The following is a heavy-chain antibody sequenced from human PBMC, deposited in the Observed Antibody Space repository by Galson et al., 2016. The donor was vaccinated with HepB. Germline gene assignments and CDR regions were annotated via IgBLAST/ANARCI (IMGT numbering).Heavy chain of an antibody. CDR3: ARLGYCSGSSCFFRDYYDGMDV. CDR1: GYTFTAYY. D-gene: IGHD2-2*01. Sequence: SVKVSCKASGYTFTAYYIHWVRQAPGQGLEWMGWIDPNSGGTDYAQRFQGRVTMTRDTSISTAYMDLSRLRSDDTAVYYCARLGYCSGSSCFFRDYYDGMDVWGQGTTVTVSS. CDR2: IDPNSGGT. V-gene: IGHV1-2*02. J-gene: IGHJ6*02.